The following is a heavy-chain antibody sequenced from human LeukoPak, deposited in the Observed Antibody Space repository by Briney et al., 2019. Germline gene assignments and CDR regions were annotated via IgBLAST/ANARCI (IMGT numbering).Heavy chain of an antibody. CDR1: GGSISSSSYY. Sequence: TSETLSLTCTVSGGSISSSSYYWGWIRQPPGKGLEWIGSIYYSGSTYYNPSLKSRVTISVDTSKNQFSLKLSTVTAADTAVYYCARHLNWFDPWGQGTLVAVSS. V-gene: IGHV4-39*01. J-gene: IGHJ5*02. CDR3: ARHLNWFDP. CDR2: IYYSGST.